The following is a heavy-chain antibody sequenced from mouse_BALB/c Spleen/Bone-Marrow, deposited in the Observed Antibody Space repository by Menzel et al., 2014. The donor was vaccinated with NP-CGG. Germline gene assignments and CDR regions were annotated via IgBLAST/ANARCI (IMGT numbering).Heavy chain of an antibody. J-gene: IGHJ2*01. CDR2: IRNKAYSYTT. V-gene: IGHV7-3*02. D-gene: IGHD2-3*01. Sequence: EVQRVESGGGLAQPGGSLRLSCATSGFTFTDYYINWAPQLPGKALEWLGFIRNKAYSYTTEYSASVKGRFTISRDNSQSILYLQMNTLRAEDSATYYCARDMGGLLFDYWGQGTTLTVSS. CDR3: ARDMGGLLFDY. CDR1: GFTFTDYY.